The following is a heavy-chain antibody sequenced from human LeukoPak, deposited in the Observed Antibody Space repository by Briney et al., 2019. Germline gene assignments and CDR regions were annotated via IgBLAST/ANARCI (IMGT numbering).Heavy chain of an antibody. CDR2: ISGSGGST. CDR1: GFTFSSYT. Sequence: PGGSLRLSCAASGFTFSSYTMSWVRQAPGKGLEWVSAISGSGGSTYYADSVKGRFTISRDNSKDTLYLQMNSLRAEDTAVYYCAKDPQITMIVQGVFDYWGQGTLVTVSS. D-gene: IGHD3-22*01. CDR3: AKDPQITMIVQGVFDY. V-gene: IGHV3-23*01. J-gene: IGHJ4*02.